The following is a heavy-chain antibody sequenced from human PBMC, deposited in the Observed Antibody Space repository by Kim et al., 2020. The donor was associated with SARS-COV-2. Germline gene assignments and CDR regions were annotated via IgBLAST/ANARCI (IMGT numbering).Heavy chain of an antibody. D-gene: IGHD3-10*01. CDR3: AKGVNYFATYFDY. J-gene: IGHJ4*02. Sequence: YAGAVKVRFTIARDKSKNTLNMQMNSLRAEDTGVYYCAKGVNYFATYFDYWGQGTLVTVSS. V-gene: IGHV3-23*01.